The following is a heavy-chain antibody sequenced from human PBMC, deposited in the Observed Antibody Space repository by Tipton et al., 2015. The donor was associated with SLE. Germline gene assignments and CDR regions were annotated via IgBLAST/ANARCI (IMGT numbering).Heavy chain of an antibody. CDR3: EGAATGTNYYMDV. J-gene: IGHJ6*03. CDR2: INHSGGT. V-gene: IGHV4-34*08. Sequence: LRLSCAASGFTFSNYWMTWVRQAPGKGLEWIGEINHSGGTNYNPSLKSRVTISVDTSKNQFSLKLSSVTAADTAVYYCEGAATGTNYYMDVWGKGTTVTVSS. D-gene: IGHD4-17*01. CDR1: GFTFSNYW.